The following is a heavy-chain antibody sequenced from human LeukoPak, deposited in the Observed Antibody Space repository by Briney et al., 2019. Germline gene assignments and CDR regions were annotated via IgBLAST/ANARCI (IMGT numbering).Heavy chain of an antibody. CDR2: INKDGSVT. J-gene: IGHJ4*02. D-gene: IGHD1-26*01. Sequence: GGSLTLSCAASGFTFISHWMHWVRQAPGKGLVWVSRINKDGSVTDYAESVKGRFSISRDNAKNTLYLQMNSLRVEDTAIYYCVKVRGRARVGYFDYWGQGTLVSVSS. CDR1: GFTFISHW. CDR3: VKVRGRARVGYFDY. V-gene: IGHV3-74*01.